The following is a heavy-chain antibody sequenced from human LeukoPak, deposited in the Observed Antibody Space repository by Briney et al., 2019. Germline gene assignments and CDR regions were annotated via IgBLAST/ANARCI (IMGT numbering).Heavy chain of an antibody. D-gene: IGHD2-15*01. CDR2: IHYTGST. CDR3: AGTYSSYCSGGSCCGKFQT. V-gene: IGHV4-59*08. J-gene: IGHJ1*01. Sequence: PSQTLSLTCTVSGGSISSYYWSWIRQPPRKGLEWIGYIHYTGSTNHNHSLNSRITISIDASKNQFSLKLSSVTAADTAVYYCAGTYSSYCSGGSCCGKFQTWGQGTLVTFS. CDR1: GGSISSYY.